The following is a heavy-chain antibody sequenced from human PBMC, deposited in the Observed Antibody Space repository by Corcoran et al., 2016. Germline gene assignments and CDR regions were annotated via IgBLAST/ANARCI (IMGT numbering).Heavy chain of an antibody. D-gene: IGHD6-19*01. V-gene: IGHV5-51*01. CDR3: ARQGSIAVAGSGWFDP. Sequence: EVQLVQSGAEVKKPGESLKISCKGSGYSFTSYWIGWVRQMPGKGLEWMGIIYPGDSDTRYSPSFQGQVTISADKSISTAYLQWSSLKAPDTAMYYCARQGSIAVAGSGWFDPWGQGTLVTVSS. CDR2: IYPGDSDT. J-gene: IGHJ5*02. CDR1: GYSFTSYW.